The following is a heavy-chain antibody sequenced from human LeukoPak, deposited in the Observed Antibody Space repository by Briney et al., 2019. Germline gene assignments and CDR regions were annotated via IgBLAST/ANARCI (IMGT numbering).Heavy chain of an antibody. CDR3: AKRFCSATRCFHFDY. Sequence: GGSLRLSCAASGLILAGYDMSWVRQAPGKGLEWVSTISASGDNTYYAGSVKGRFTISRDNSKNTLYLQMDSLRAEDTAVYYCAKRFCSATRCFHFDYWGQGTLVTVSS. CDR1: GLILAGYD. D-gene: IGHD2-2*01. J-gene: IGHJ4*02. CDR2: ISASGDNT. V-gene: IGHV3-23*01.